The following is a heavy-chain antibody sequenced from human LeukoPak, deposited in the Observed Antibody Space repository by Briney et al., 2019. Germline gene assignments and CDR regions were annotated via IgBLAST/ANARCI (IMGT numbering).Heavy chain of an antibody. CDR2: INHNAEMI. CDR1: GFPFSSYV. J-gene: IGHJ4*02. D-gene: IGHD3-9*01. CDR3: ARDHDWAFDL. V-gene: IGHV3-48*02. Sequence: PGGSLRLSSEASGFPFSSYVMSWVRQAPGKGLEWIAYINHNAEMIFYPDFVKGRFTISRDNAKNSLYLQMNALRDEDTAIYYCARDHDWAFDLWGQGTLVTVSS.